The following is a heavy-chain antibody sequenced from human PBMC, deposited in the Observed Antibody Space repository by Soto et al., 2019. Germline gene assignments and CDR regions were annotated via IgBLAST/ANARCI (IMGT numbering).Heavy chain of an antibody. Sequence: GASVKVSFKASGYTFTSYGISWVRQAPGQGLEWMGWISAYNGNTNYAQKLQGRVTMTTDTSTSTAYMELRSLRSDDTAVYYCAREWGPGYYYGMDVWGQGPTVTVSS. CDR1: GYTFTSYG. V-gene: IGHV1-18*01. CDR3: AREWGPGYYYGMDV. CDR2: ISAYNGNT. J-gene: IGHJ6*02. D-gene: IGHD3-16*01.